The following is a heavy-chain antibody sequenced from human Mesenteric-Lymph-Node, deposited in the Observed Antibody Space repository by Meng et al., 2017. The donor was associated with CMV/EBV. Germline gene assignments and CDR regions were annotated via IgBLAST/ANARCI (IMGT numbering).Heavy chain of an antibody. Sequence: SGLTFSSYWMAWARQVQGKELKWVANISPDGSVTYYADSVTGRFTISRDNTKASFYLQMTNLRAEDTAVYYCARVLGSGWGDTFDHWGQGTLVTVSS. CDR2: ISPDGSVT. CDR3: ARVLGSGWGDTFDH. V-gene: IGHV3-7*01. CDR1: GLTFSSYW. J-gene: IGHJ4*02. D-gene: IGHD6-19*01.